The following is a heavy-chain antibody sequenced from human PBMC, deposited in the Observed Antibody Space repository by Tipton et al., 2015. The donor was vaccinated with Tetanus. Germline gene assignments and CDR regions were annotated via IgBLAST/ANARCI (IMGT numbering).Heavy chain of an antibody. CDR3: ARTQDGYNSGWFDS. V-gene: IGHV1-46*01. CDR2: INPSGGST. Sequence: QSGAEVKKPGASVKVSCKASGYTFTRYYIHWMRQAPGQGLERMGEINPSGGSTNYAQKFQARVTMTRDTSTSTVYLDVSSLTSEDTAVYYCARTQDGYNSGWFDSWGQGTLLTVSS. CDR1: GYTFTRYY. J-gene: IGHJ5*01. D-gene: IGHD3-10*01.